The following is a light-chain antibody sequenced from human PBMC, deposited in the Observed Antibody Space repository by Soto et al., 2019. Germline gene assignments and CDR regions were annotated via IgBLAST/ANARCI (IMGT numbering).Light chain of an antibody. J-gene: IGKJ1*01. Sequence: EIVLTPSPGTLSLSPGERATLSCRASQSVSSSYLAWYQQKPGQAPRLLIYDASSRPTDIPARFSGSGSGTEFTLTISSLQSEDFAVYYCQQYNNWPQTFGQGTKVDIK. CDR3: QQYNNWPQT. CDR2: DAS. CDR1: QSVSSSY. V-gene: IGKV3D-15*01.